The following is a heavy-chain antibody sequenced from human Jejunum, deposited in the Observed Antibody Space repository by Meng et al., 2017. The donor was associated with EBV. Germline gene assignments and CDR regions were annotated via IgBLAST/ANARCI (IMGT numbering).Heavy chain of an antibody. Sequence: EVQLVESGGXLVKAGGSLRLCCAAYGFTFSSYSMNWVRQAPGKGLEWVSSISSSSNYIYYPDSVKGRFTISRDNGKNSLYLQMNSLRAEDTAVYYCARDAKTVTQYYFDYWGQGTLVTVAS. CDR1: GFTFSSYS. D-gene: IGHD4-17*01. J-gene: IGHJ4*02. CDR3: ARDAKTVTQYYFDY. CDR2: ISSSSNYI. V-gene: IGHV3-21*01.